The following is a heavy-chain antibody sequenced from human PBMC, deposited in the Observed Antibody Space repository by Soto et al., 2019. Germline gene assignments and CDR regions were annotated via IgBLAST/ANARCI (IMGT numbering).Heavy chain of an antibody. Sequence: GGSLRLSCAASGFTFSSYDMHWVRQATGKGLEWVSAIGTAGDTYYPGSVKGRFTISRENAKNSLYLQMNSLRAEDTAVYYCAKDRHPDGIWTFDYWGQGAPVTVSS. CDR3: AKDRHPDGIWTFDY. CDR1: GFTFSSYD. CDR2: IGTAGDT. V-gene: IGHV3-13*01. J-gene: IGHJ4*02. D-gene: IGHD3-9*01.